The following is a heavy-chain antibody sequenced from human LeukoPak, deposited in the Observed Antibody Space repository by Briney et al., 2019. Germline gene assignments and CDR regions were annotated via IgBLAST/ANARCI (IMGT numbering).Heavy chain of an antibody. CDR3: ARAEGYYDILTGYQY. CDR2: INTGNGNT. V-gene: IGHV1-3*04. J-gene: IGHJ4*02. Sequence: WINTGNGNTKYSQKFQGRITITRDTSASTAYMELSGLRSEDTAVYYCARAEGYYDILTGYQYWGQGTLVTVSS. D-gene: IGHD3-9*01.